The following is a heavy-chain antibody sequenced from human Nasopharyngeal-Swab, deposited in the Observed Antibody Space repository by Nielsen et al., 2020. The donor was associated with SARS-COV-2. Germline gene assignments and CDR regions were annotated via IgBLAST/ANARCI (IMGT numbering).Heavy chain of an antibody. Sequence: ASVKVSCKASGYTSTSYAMNWVRQAPGQGLEWMGWINTNTGNPTYAQGFTGRFVFSLDTSVSTAYLQISSLKAEDTAVYYCARDEKSQGIFGVVISGQWWFDPWGQGTLVTVSS. CDR2: INTNTGNP. J-gene: IGHJ5*02. D-gene: IGHD3-3*01. CDR3: ARDEKSQGIFGVVISGQWWFDP. CDR1: GYTSTSYA. V-gene: IGHV7-4-1*02.